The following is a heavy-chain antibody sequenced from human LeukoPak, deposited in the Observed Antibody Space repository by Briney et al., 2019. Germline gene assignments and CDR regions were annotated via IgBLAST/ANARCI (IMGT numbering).Heavy chain of an antibody. Sequence: GGSLRLSCAASGVTFNSYEMNWVRQGPGKGLDWVSYISSSGSTRYYADSVQGRFTLSRDNAKNSLSLQMNSLRAEDTAVYYCARQGYSSSWAKYYYYMDVWGKGTTVTVSS. CDR1: GVTFNSYE. J-gene: IGHJ6*03. D-gene: IGHD6-13*01. V-gene: IGHV3-48*03. CDR3: ARQGYSSSWAKYYYYMDV. CDR2: ISSSGSTR.